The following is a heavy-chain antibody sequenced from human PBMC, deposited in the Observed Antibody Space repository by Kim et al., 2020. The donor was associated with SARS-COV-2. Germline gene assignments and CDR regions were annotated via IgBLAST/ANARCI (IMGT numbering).Heavy chain of an antibody. CDR3: AKEGGDIVVVIAIRRSRAFDI. CDR2: ISGSGGST. V-gene: IGHV3-23*01. D-gene: IGHD2-21*01. J-gene: IGHJ3*02. Sequence: GGSLRLSCAASGFTFSSYAMSWVRQAPGKGLEWVSAISGSGGSTYYADSVKGRFTISRDNSKNTLYLQMNSLRAEDTAVYYCAKEGGDIVVVIAIRRSRAFDIWGQGTMVTVSS. CDR1: GFTFSSYA.